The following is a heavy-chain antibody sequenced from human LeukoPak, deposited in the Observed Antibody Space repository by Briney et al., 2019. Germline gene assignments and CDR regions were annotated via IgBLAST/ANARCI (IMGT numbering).Heavy chain of an antibody. CDR2: IYHSGST. CDR3: ARDSVRDY. J-gene: IGHJ4*02. V-gene: IGHV4-38-2*02. Sequence: SETLSLTCTVSGYSISSGYYWGWIRPPPGKGLEWIGSIYHSGSTYYNPSLKSRVTISVDTSKNQFSLKLSSVTAADTAVYYCARDSVRDYWGQGTLVTVSS. CDR1: GYSISSGYY.